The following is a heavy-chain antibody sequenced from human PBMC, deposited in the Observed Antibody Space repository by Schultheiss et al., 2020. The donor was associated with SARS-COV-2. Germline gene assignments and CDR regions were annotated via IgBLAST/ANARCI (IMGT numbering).Heavy chain of an antibody. CDR3: ARSRGWADRPTTESGLGGMDV. Sequence: GESLKISCAASGFTFSSYSMNWVRQAPGKGLEWVSSISSSSSYIYYADSVKGRFTISRDNAKNSLYLQMNSLRTEDTALYYCARSRGWADRPTTESGLGGMDVWGQGTTVTVSS. CDR1: GFTFSSYS. CDR2: ISSSSSYI. V-gene: IGHV3-21*04. J-gene: IGHJ6*02. D-gene: IGHD6-19*01.